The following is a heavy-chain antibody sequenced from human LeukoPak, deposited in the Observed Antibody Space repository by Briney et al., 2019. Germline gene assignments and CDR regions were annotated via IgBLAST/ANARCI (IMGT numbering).Heavy chain of an antibody. J-gene: IGHJ4*02. CDR1: GFTFSNYG. Sequence: GGSLRLYCAASGFTFSNYGMHWVRHAPGKGLVGVAVISYDGSNTFYADSVKGRFTISRDNSKNTLYLQMNSLRAEDTALYYCASRVDTAMLIDYWGQGTLVTVSS. D-gene: IGHD5-18*01. CDR2: ISYDGSNT. CDR3: ASRVDTAMLIDY. V-gene: IGHV3-30*03.